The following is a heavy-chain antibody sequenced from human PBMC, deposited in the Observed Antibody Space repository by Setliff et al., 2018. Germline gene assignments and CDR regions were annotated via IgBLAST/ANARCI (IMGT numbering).Heavy chain of an antibody. Sequence: PGGSLRLSCAASGFTFSTYEMNWVRQAPGKGLEWVSYISSDGSTVFYADSVKGRFTVSRDNAKNSLYLQMNSLRADDAAVYYCARSSAPIKRDYMDVWGKGTTVTAP. V-gene: IGHV3-48*03. D-gene: IGHD2-2*02. CDR1: GFTFSTYE. J-gene: IGHJ6*03. CDR2: ISSDGSTV. CDR3: ARSSAPIKRDYMDV.